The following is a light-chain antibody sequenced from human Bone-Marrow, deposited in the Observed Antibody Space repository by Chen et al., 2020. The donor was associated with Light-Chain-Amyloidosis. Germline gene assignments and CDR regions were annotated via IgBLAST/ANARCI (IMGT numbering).Light chain of an antibody. J-gene: IGLJ3*02. CDR2: DDR. V-gene: IGLV3-21*02. Sequence: SYVLTQPSSVSVAPGQTATIACGGNNIGSTSVHWYQQTPGQAPLLVVYDDRDRTSGIPERLSGSNSGNTATLTISRVEAGDEADYYCQVWDRSSDRPVFGGADQADRP. CDR3: QVWDRSSDRPV. CDR1: NIGSTS.